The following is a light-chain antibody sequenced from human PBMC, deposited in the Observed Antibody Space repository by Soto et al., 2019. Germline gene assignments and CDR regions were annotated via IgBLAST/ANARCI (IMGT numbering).Light chain of an antibody. Sequence: QSALTQPASVSGSPGQSITISCTGTSSDVGGYNYVSWYQQHPGEAPKLMIYDVSNRPSGVSNRFSGSKSGNTASLTISGLQAEDEADYYCSSYTSSSTVAFGGGTKLTVL. CDR1: SSDVGGYNY. CDR3: SSYTSSSTVA. CDR2: DVS. J-gene: IGLJ2*01. V-gene: IGLV2-14*01.